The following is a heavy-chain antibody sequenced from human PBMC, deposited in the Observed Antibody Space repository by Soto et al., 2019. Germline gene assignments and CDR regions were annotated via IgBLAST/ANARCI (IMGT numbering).Heavy chain of an antibody. CDR1: GFTFSNFD. CDR2: IGAARGP. J-gene: IGHJ6*02. Sequence: GGSLRLSCATSGFTFSNFDMHWVRQVPGKGLEWVSAIGAARGPYYLESVKGRSTISRENAKNSVYLQMNGLRAGDSAVYYCARAYTGRLPRRADYYYAMDVWGQGTTVTVSS. D-gene: IGHD2-2*02. CDR3: ARAYTGRLPRRADYYYAMDV. V-gene: IGHV3-13*05.